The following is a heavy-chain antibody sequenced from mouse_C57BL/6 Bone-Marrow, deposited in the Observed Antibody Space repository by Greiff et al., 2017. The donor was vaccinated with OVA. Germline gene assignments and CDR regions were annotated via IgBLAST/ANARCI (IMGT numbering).Heavy chain of an antibody. V-gene: IGHV1-81*01. J-gene: IGHJ2*01. CDR3: ARPYYYGSSYRLDY. D-gene: IGHD1-1*01. CDR2: IYPRSGNT. CDR1: GYTFTSYG. Sequence: QVQLQQSGAELVRPGASVKLSCKASGYTFTSYGISWVKQRTGQGLEWIGEIYPRSGNTYYNEKFKGKATLTADKSSSTAYIELRSLTSEHSAVYFCARPYYYGSSYRLDYWGQGTTLTVSS.